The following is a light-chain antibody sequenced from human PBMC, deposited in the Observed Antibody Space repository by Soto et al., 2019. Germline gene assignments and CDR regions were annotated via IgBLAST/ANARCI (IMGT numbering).Light chain of an antibody. J-gene: IGKJ3*01. CDR3: QQSYSTPFT. Sequence: DIQMTQSPSSLSASVGDRVTITCRASQTISNYLNWYQDKPGKAPKLLIYAASNLQSGVPSRFSGSGSGTDFTLTISYLQPEDFAAYYCQQSYSTPFTFGPGTNVDIK. CDR2: AAS. CDR1: QTISNY. V-gene: IGKV1-39*01.